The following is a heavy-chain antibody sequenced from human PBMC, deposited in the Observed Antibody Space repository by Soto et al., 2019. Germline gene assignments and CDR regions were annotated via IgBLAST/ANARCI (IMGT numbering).Heavy chain of an antibody. J-gene: IGHJ3*02. Sequence: GGSLRLSCAASGFTFSSYWMHWVRQAPGKGLVWVSRINSDGSSTNYADSVKGRFTISRDNAKNTLYLQMNSLRAEDTAVYYCARDLLGYCSGGSCYGDAFDIWGQGTMVTVSS. D-gene: IGHD2-15*01. CDR1: GFTFSSYW. CDR3: ARDLLGYCSGGSCYGDAFDI. CDR2: INSDGSST. V-gene: IGHV3-74*01.